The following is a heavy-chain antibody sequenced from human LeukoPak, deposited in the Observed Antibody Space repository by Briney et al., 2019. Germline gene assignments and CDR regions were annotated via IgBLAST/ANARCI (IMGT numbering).Heavy chain of an antibody. CDR2: IYYSGST. V-gene: IGHV4-59*12. CDR3: ARLYCSSTSCYGGAFDY. CDR1: GGSISSYY. J-gene: IGHJ4*02. Sequence: SETLSLTCTVSGGSISSYYWSWIRQPPGKGLEWIGYIYYSGSTNYNPSLKSRVTISVDRSKNQSSLKLSSVTAADTAVYYCARLYCSSTSCYGGAFDYWGQGTLVTVSS. D-gene: IGHD2-2*01.